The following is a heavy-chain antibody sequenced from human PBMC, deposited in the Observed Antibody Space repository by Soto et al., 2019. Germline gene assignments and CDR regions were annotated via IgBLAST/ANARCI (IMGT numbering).Heavy chain of an antibody. J-gene: IGHJ4*02. V-gene: IGHV1-69*13. CDR3: VGYYYNTRGYYYDC. D-gene: IGHD3-22*01. Sequence: RASVKVSCKASGGTFSSFAISWVRQAPGQGLEWMARIIPIFDTANYAQKFQGRVTITADESTSTAYMELSSLRSEDTAVYYCVGYYYNTRGYYYDCWGQGTLVTVSS. CDR1: GGTFSSFA. CDR2: IIPIFDTA.